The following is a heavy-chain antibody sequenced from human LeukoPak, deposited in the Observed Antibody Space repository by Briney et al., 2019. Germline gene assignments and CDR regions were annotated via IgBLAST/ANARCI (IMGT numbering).Heavy chain of an antibody. CDR3: ARVGGWSSTNFYYYYGMDA. V-gene: IGHV4-59*01. CDR1: GGSISSYY. Sequence: SETLSLTCTVSGGSISSYYWSWIRQPPGKGLEWIGYIYYSGSTNYNPSLKSRVTISVDTSKNQFSLKLSSVTAADTAVYYCARVGGWSSTNFYYYYGMDAWGQGTTVTVSS. D-gene: IGHD2-2*01. J-gene: IGHJ6*02. CDR2: IYYSGST.